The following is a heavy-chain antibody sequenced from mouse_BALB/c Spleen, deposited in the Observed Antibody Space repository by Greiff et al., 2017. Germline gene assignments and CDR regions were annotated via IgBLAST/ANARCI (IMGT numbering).Heavy chain of an antibody. Sequence: EVKLVESGGGLVKPGGSLKLSCAASGFTFSSYAMSWVRQTPEKRLEWVATISSGGSYTYYPDSVKGRFTISRDNAKNTLYLQMSSLRSEDTAMYYCARRKITTTGGFAYWGQGTLVTVSA. CDR1: GFTFSSYA. CDR3: ARRKITTTGGFAY. J-gene: IGHJ3*01. V-gene: IGHV5-9-3*01. CDR2: ISSGGSYT. D-gene: IGHD2-4*01.